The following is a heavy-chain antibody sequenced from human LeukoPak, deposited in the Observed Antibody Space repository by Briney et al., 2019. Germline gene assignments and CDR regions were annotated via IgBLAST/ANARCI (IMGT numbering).Heavy chain of an antibody. J-gene: IGHJ4*02. CDR2: IIPIFGTA. CDR3: ARAPILGYCTNGVCYIEQ. CDR1: GGTFSSYA. Sequence: SVKVSCKASGGTFSSYAISWVRQAPGQGLEWMGGIIPIFGTANYAQKFQGRVTITADESTSTAYMELSSLRSEDTAVYYCARAPILGYCTNGVCYIEQWGQGTLVTVSS. V-gene: IGHV1-69*01. D-gene: IGHD2-8*01.